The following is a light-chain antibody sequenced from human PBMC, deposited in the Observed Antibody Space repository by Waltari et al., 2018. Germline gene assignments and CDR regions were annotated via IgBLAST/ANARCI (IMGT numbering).Light chain of an antibody. CDR2: AAS. CDR1: QSVSST. V-gene: IGKV3-15*01. Sequence: EIVMTQSPATLSVSPGESATLPCRASQSVSSTFAWYQQKPGQAPRLPIDAASTRAAGIPARCSGSGSGTEFTLTISSMQSEDFAFYYCQQYDNWPQYTFGQGPSWRSN. J-gene: IGKJ2*01. CDR3: QQYDNWPQYT.